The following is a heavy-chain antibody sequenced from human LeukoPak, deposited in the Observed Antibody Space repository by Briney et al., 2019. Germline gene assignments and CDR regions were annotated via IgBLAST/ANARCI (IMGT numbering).Heavy chain of an antibody. CDR3: ARTVFGVVTHFDY. J-gene: IGHJ4*02. CDR1: GYTFTSYY. D-gene: IGHD3-3*01. Sequence: GTSVKVSCKASGYTFTSYYMHWVRQAPGQGLEWMGIINPSGGSTSYAQKFQGRVTMTRDTSTSTVYMDLSSLRSEDTAVYYCARTVFGVVTHFDYWGQGTLVTVSS. CDR2: INPSGGST. V-gene: IGHV1-46*03.